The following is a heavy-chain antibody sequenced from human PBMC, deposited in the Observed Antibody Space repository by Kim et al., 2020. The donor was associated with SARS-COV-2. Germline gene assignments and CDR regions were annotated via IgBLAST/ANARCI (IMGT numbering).Heavy chain of an antibody. CDR3: VKEGDEFSSGWTGEDY. V-gene: IGHV3-64D*09. D-gene: IGHD6-19*01. J-gene: IGHJ4*02. CDR1: GFTFSSYA. CDR2: ISTNGGST. Sequence: GGSLRLSCSVSGFTFSSYAMHWVRQAPGKGLEYVSGISTNGGSTYYADSVKGRFTISRDNSKNTLYLQMSSLRVDDTAVYYCVKEGDEFSSGWTGEDYWGQGTLVTVSS.